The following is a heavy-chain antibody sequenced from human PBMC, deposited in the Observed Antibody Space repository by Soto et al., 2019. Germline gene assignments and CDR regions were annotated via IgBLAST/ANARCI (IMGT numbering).Heavy chain of an antibody. CDR2: ISSNGGST. J-gene: IGHJ5*02. CDR1: VFTFSSYA. Sequence: GGSLRLSCSASVFTFSSYAMHWVRQAPGKGLEYVSAISSNGGSTYYEDSVKGRFTISRDNSKNTLYLQMSSLRAEDTAVYYCARSYSSSNSWFDPWGQGTLVTVSS. CDR3: ARSYSSSNSWFDP. V-gene: IGHV3-64D*08. D-gene: IGHD6-13*01.